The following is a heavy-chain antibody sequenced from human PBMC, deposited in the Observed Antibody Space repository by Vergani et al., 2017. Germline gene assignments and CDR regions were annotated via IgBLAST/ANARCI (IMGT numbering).Heavy chain of an antibody. Sequence: QVQLVQSGAEVKKPGASVKVSCKASGYTFTSYYMHWVRQAPGQGLEWMGIINPSGGSTSYAQKFQGRVTMTRDTSTSTVYMELSSLRSEDTAGYYCARDGGYGVVVAAYVDYWGQGTLVTVSS. J-gene: IGHJ4*02. CDR2: INPSGGST. CDR1: GYTFTSYY. D-gene: IGHD2-15*01. V-gene: IGHV1-46*01. CDR3: ARDGGYGVVVAAYVDY.